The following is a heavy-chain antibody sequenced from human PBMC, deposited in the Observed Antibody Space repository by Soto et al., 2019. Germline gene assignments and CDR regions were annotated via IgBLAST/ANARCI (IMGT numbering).Heavy chain of an antibody. CDR2: IDRNDGGST. V-gene: IGHV3-23*01. CDR1: GFTFSTYA. J-gene: IGHJ4*02. CDR3: VKLFAQSFDY. Sequence: EVQVLESGGGLVQPGGSLRLSCAASGFTFSTYAMSWVRQAPGKGLEWVSSIDRNDGGSTNYAESVRGRFTISRDTSKDTLYLQMNSLRAEDTAVYYCVKLFAQSFDYWGQGTLVTVSS.